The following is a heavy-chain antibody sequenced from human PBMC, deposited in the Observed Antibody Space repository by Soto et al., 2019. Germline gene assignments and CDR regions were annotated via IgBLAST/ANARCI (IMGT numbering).Heavy chain of an antibody. CDR1: GFTFSNAW. CDR2: IKTNSDGGTV. J-gene: IGHJ4*02. CDR3: ATVYCATTSCYAPFDY. Sequence: GGSLRLSCAASGFTFSNAWMSGVRQAPGKGLEWIGRIKTNSDGGTVDYASPVKGRFTISRDDSKSMLYLDLNSLKTEDTGVYFCATVYCATTSCYAPFDYWGKGTLVTVSS. D-gene: IGHD2-2*01. V-gene: IGHV3-15*01.